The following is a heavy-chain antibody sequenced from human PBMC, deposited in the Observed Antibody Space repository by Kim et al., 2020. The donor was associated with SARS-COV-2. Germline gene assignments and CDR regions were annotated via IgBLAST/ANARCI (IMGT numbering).Heavy chain of an antibody. D-gene: IGHD1-20*01. CDR3: TTEDLTGNRGAFDI. V-gene: IGHV3-15*01. J-gene: IGHJ3*02. Sequence: AAPVKGRFPISRDDSNNTLYLQMNSLKTEDTAVYYCTTEDLTGNRGAFDIWGQGTMVTVSS.